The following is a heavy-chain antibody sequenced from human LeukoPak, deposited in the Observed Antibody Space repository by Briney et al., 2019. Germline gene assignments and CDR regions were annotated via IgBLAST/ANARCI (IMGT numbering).Heavy chain of an antibody. J-gene: IGHJ4*02. D-gene: IGHD3-3*01. V-gene: IGHV3-7*05. CDR2: IKEDGSEK. CDR3: ARVRSGYYFDY. CDR1: GFTFRIYW. Sequence: GGSLRLSCAASGFTFRIYWMTWVRQAPGRGLEWVANIKEDGSEKYYVGSVKGRFTISSAKVENSLSLQMHSLRADDTAVYYCARVRSGYYFDYWGQGTLVTVSS.